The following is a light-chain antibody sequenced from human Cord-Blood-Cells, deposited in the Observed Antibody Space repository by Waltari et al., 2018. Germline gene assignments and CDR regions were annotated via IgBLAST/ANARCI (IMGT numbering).Light chain of an antibody. CDR1: QSVSSSY. J-gene: IGKJ1*01. CDR3: QQYGSSHWT. Sequence: EIVLTQSPGTLSLSPGERATLSCRASQSVSSSYLAWYQQKPGQAPRLLIYGASSRATGIPDRFSGSGFGTDFTLTISRLEPEDFAVYYCQQYGSSHWTFGQGTKVEIK. CDR2: GAS. V-gene: IGKV3-20*01.